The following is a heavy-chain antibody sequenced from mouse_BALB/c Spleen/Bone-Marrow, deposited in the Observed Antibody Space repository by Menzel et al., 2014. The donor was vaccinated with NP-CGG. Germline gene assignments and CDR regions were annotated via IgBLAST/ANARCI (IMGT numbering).Heavy chain of an antibody. D-gene: IGHD4-1*01. CDR2: IHPNSGNT. Sequence: VKLQESGSVLVRPGASVKLSCKASGYTFXSSWMHWAKQRPGQGLEWIGEIHPNSGNTNYNEKFKGKATLTVDTSSSTAYVDLSSLTSEDSAVYYCARSGFDYWGQSTTLTVSS. CDR3: ARSGFDY. J-gene: IGHJ2*01. CDR1: GYTFXSSW. V-gene: IGHV1S130*01.